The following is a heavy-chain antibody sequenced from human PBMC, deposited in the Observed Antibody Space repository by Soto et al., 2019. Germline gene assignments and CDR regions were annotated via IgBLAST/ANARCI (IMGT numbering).Heavy chain of an antibody. D-gene: IGHD3-22*01. V-gene: IGHV3-15*07. Sequence: GGSLRLSCAASGFTFSNACMNWVRQAPGKGLEWVGRIKSKTDGGTTDYAAPVKGRFTISRDDSKNTLYLQMNSLKTEDTAVYYCTTDPNPTYYYDSSGSPHYYGMDVWGQGTTVTVSS. J-gene: IGHJ6*02. CDR3: TTDPNPTYYYDSSGSPHYYGMDV. CDR2: IKSKTDGGTT. CDR1: GFTFSNAC.